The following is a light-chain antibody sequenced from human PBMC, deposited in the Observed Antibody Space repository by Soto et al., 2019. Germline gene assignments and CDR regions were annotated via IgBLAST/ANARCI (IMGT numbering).Light chain of an antibody. CDR1: SSDVGGYDF. J-gene: IGLJ2*01. CDR2: DVS. V-gene: IGLV2-14*01. Sequence: QSVLTQPASVSGSPGQSITISSTGTSSDVGGYDFVSWYQQHPGKAPKLMIYDVSNRPSGVSNRFSGSKSGNSASLTISGLQAEDEADYYCSSFTSSDTQVFGGGTKLTVL. CDR3: SSFTSSDTQV.